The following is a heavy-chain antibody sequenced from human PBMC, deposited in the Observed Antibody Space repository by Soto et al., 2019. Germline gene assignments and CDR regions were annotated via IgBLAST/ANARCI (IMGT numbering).Heavy chain of an antibody. CDR2: MNPNSGNT. CDR3: ARGATYDILTGYYKYCFDY. CDR1: GYTFTSYD. D-gene: IGHD3-9*01. J-gene: IGHJ4*02. Sequence: ASVKVSCKATGYTFTSYDINWVRQATGQGLEWMGWMNPNSGNTGYAQKFQGRVTMTRNTSISTAYMELSSLRSEDTAVYSCARGATYDILTGYYKYCFDYWGQGTLVTVSS. V-gene: IGHV1-8*01.